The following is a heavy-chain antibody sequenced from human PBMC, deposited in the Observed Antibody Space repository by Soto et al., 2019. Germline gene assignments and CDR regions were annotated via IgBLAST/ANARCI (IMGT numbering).Heavy chain of an antibody. J-gene: IGHJ4*02. CDR2: IYYSGST. CDR1: GGSISSGGYY. D-gene: IGHD3-3*01. V-gene: IGHV4-31*03. Sequence: SETLSLTCTVSGGSISSGGYYWGWIRQHPGKGLEWIGYIYYSGSTYYNPSLKSRVTISVDTSKNQFSLKLSSVTAADTAVYYCARNRIEAYYDFWSGTSGFDYWGQGTLVTVSS. CDR3: ARNRIEAYYDFWSGTSGFDY.